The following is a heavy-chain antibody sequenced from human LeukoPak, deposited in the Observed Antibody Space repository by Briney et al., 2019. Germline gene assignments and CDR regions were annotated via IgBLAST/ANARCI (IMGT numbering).Heavy chain of an antibody. CDR1: GFTFSSYG. CDR2: ISYDGSNK. Sequence: PGGSLRPSCAASGFTFSSYGMHWVRQAPGKGLEWVAVISYDGSNKYYADSVKGRFTISRDNSKNTLYLQMNSLRAEDTAVYYCAKDSYGDYSLPDYWGQGTLVTVSS. D-gene: IGHD4-17*01. J-gene: IGHJ4*02. CDR3: AKDSYGDYSLPDY. V-gene: IGHV3-30*18.